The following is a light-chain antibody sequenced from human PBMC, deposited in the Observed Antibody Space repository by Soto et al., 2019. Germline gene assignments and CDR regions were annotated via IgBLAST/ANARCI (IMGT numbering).Light chain of an antibody. CDR2: GAS. Sequence: EIVMTQSPATLSVSPGERVTLSCRASQSVFSNLAWYQQKPGQPPRLLISGASTRATGLPDRFSGSGSGTEFTLTISSLQSEDFATYYCQQYNNWPYTFGPGTRVDFK. J-gene: IGKJ3*01. V-gene: IGKV3-15*01. CDR1: QSVFSN. CDR3: QQYNNWPYT.